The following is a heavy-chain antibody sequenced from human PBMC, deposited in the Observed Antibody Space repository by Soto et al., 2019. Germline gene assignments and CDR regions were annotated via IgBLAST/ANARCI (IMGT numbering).Heavy chain of an antibody. CDR3: AKAGDYTVDY. V-gene: IGHV3-30*18. D-gene: IGHD4-17*01. Sequence: QVQLVESGGGVVQPGRSLRLSCAASGFTFSSYGMHWVRQASGKGLEWVAVISYDGSNKYYADSVKGRFTISRDNSKNTLYLQMNSLRAEDTAVYYCAKAGDYTVDYWGQGTLVTVSS. CDR2: ISYDGSNK. CDR1: GFTFSSYG. J-gene: IGHJ4*02.